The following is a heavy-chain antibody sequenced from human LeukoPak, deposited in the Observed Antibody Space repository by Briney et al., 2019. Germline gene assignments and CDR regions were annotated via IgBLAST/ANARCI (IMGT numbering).Heavy chain of an antibody. J-gene: IGHJ6*03. CDR3: AKVADILTGYRSRYYYMDV. CDR1: VITFSSYG. V-gene: IGHV3-30*02. D-gene: IGHD3-9*01. CDR2: IRYDGSNK. Sequence: GGSLRLSCAASVITFSSYGMYWVRQAPGKGLEWVAFIRYDGSNKYYADSVKGRFTISRDNSKNTLYLQMNSLRAEDTAVYYCAKVADILTGYRSRYYYMDVWGKGTTVTVSS.